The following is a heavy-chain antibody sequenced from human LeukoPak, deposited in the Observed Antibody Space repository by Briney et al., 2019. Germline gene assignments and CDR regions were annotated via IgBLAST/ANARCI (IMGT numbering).Heavy chain of an antibody. CDR3: ARQSLGYVDY. CDR2: TYYRSKWSN. CDR1: GDSVSNKDAA. V-gene: IGHV6-1*01. J-gene: IGHJ4*02. Sequence: SQTLSLTCAISGDSVSNKDAAWNWIRQSPSRGLVWLGRTYYRSKWSNDYAVSVRSRITISPDTSKNQFSLQLRSVTPDDTAVYYCARQSLGYVDYWGQGSRVTVSS. D-gene: IGHD2-15*01.